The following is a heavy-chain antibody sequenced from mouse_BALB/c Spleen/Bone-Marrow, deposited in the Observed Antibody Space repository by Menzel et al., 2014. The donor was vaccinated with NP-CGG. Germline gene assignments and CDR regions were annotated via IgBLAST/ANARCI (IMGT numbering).Heavy chain of an antibody. CDR3: AGWLLRYYAMDD. Sequence: QVQLQQSGAELVKPGASVKLSCKASGYTFTSYWMHWVKQRPGQGLEWIGEIDPSDSYTNYNQKFKGKATLTVDKSSSTAYMQLSSLTSEDSAVYFCAGWLLRYYAMDDWGQGTSVIVSS. J-gene: IGHJ4*01. D-gene: IGHD2-3*01. CDR2: IDPSDSYT. V-gene: IGHV1-69*02. CDR1: GYTFTSYW.